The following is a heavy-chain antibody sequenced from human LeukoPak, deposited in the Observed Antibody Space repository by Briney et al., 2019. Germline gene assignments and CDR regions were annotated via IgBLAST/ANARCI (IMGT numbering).Heavy chain of an antibody. D-gene: IGHD6-13*01. CDR1: GFTFSSSA. CDR3: AKGSAGGRPYYFDY. V-gene: IGHV3-23*01. CDR2: ISDTGRLS. Sequence: GSLRLSCAASGFTFSSSAMSWVRQAPGKGLEWVAAISDTGRLSYCADSVNGRFTISRDNSKNTLSLQMNSLRAADTAVYYCAKGSAGGRPYYFDYWGQGTLVPVSS. J-gene: IGHJ4*02.